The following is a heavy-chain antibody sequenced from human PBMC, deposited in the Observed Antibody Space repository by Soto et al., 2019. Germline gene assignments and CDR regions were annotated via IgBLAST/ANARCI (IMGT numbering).Heavy chain of an antibody. CDR1: GGSISSGGYS. J-gene: IGHJ4*02. V-gene: IGHV4-30-2*01. D-gene: IGHD3-16*02. Sequence: QLPLQESGSGLVKPSQTLSLTCAVSGGSISSGGYSWSWIRPPPGKGLEWIGYIYHSGSTYYNPSLEGRVTISVDKSKSQFSLRLTSVTAADTAVYYCARGRSHFYYWGQGTLVTVSS. CDR3: ARGRSHFYY. CDR2: IYHSGST.